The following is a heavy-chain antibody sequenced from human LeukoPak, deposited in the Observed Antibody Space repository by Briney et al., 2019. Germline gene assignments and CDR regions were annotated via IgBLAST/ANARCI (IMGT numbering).Heavy chain of an antibody. CDR3: ARIKGGTSATISY. CDR2: IDQDGSEK. J-gene: IGHJ4*02. Sequence: GGSLRLSCAASGFTFSGYWMSWVRQAPGKGLEWVANIDQDGSEKYYVDSVKGRFSIAKDNAKNALFLQMNSLRAEDTAVYCCARIKGGTSATISYWGQGTLVTVSS. CDR1: GFTFSGYW. D-gene: IGHD1-26*01. V-gene: IGHV3-7*01.